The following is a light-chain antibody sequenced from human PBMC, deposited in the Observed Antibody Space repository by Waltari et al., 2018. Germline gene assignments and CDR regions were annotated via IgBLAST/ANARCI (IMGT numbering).Light chain of an antibody. CDR2: DSS. J-gene: IGKJ1*01. V-gene: IGKV3-11*01. CDR3: QQSHALPPWT. Sequence: EIVLTQSPATLSLSPGERATLSCRASQSVSTYLAWYQQKPGQAPRLLIYDSSNRATGIPARFSGSGSGTDFTLTISSLEPEDFAVYYCQQSHALPPWTFGQGTRV. CDR1: QSVSTY.